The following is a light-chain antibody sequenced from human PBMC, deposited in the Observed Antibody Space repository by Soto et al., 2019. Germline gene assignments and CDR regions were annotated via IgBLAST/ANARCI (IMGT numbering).Light chain of an antibody. CDR2: QIS. CDR1: QSLVYSDGNTY. Sequence: DVVLTQTPLSSPVTLGQPASISCRSSQSLVYSDGNTYLSWLQQRPGEPPRLLIYQISNRFSGVPDRFSGSGAVTDFTLKISRVEAEDVGVYYCMQFAHFPRTFGQGTKVEI. J-gene: IGKJ1*01. CDR3: MQFAHFPRT. V-gene: IGKV2-24*01.